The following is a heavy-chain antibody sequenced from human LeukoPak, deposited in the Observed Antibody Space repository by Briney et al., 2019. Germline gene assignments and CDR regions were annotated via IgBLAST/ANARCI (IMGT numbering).Heavy chain of an antibody. V-gene: IGHV4-39*01. CDR3: ARQYDY. Sequence: PSETLSLTCTVSGGSISSGSYFWGWVRQPPGKGLEWIGSRYYRGSTDYNPSLKSRVTISADTSKNQFSLKLTSVTAADTAVYYCARQYDYWGQGTLVTVSS. CDR2: RYYRGST. J-gene: IGHJ4*02. CDR1: GGSISSGSYF.